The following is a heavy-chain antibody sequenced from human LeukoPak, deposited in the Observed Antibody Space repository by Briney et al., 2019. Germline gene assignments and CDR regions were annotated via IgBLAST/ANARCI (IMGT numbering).Heavy chain of an antibody. V-gene: IGHV3-66*01. CDR2: IYSGGST. CDR3: ARVSYYYGSGSYRPTAVYYFDY. D-gene: IGHD3-10*01. CDR1: GFTVSSNY. Sequence: GGSLRLSCAASGFTVSSNYMSWVRQAPGKGLEWVSFIYSGGSTYYADSMKGRFIISRDNAKNTLYLQMNSLGAEDTAVYYCARVSYYYGSGSYRPTAVYYFDYWGQGTLVTVSS. J-gene: IGHJ4*02.